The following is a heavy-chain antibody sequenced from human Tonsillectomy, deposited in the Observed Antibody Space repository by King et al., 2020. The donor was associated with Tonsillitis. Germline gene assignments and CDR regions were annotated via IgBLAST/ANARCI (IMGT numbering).Heavy chain of an antibody. D-gene: IGHD6-13*01. CDR1: GFAFDTYW. CDR2: INEDGSDA. CDR3: VGDRAPPGTNCFDP. Sequence: VQLVESGGGLVQPGGSLRLSCAASGFAFDTYWMNWVRQAPGKGLEWLANINEDGSDAYYADCVKGRFTISRDNAKNSLYLQMNSLRTEDTALYYCVGDRAPPGTNCFDPWGQGTLVTVSS. J-gene: IGHJ5*02. V-gene: IGHV3-7*01.